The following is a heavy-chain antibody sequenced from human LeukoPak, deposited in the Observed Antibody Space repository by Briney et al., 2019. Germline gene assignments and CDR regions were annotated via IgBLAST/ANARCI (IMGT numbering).Heavy chain of an antibody. CDR3: ARGRGTSGSNRDFYYYYYRDV. CDR1: GYIFTDYA. V-gene: IGHV1-3*01. D-gene: IGHD2-15*01. Sequence: GASVKVSCKASGYIFTDYAIHWLRQAPGQRPEWMGWMNAGNGNTKYSQKFQGRITLIRDTSAATAYMELSSLRHDDPAVYYCARGRGTSGSNRDFYYYYYRDVWGKGTTVTVSS. J-gene: IGHJ6*03. CDR2: MNAGNGNT.